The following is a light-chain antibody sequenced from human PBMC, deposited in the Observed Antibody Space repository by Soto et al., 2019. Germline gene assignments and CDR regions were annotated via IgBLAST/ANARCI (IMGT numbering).Light chain of an antibody. V-gene: IGKV1-39*01. CDR1: QSISSY. CDR3: QHYHNYMYT. CDR2: AAS. Sequence: DIQMTQSPSSLSASVGDRVTITCRASQSISSYLNWYQQKPGKAPKLLIYAASSLQSGVPSRFSGSGSGTDFTFTISSLQPEDFATYYCQHYHNYMYTFGQGTNLEI. J-gene: IGKJ2*01.